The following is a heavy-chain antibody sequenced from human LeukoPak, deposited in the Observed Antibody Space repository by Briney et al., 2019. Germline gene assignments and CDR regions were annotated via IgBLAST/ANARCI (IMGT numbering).Heavy chain of an antibody. CDR2: INHSGST. CDR1: GGSFSGYY. Sequence: SSETLSLTCAVYGGSFSGYYWSWIRQPPGKGLEWIGEINHSGSTNYNPSLKTRVTISVDKSKNQFSLKLSSVTAADTAVYYCARASHDYGDYSHFDYWGQGTLVTVSS. D-gene: IGHD4-17*01. V-gene: IGHV4-34*01. J-gene: IGHJ4*02. CDR3: ARASHDYGDYSHFDY.